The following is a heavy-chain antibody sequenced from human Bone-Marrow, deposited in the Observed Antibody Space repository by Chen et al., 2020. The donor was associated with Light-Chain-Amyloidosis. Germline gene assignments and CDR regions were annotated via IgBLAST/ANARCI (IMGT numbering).Heavy chain of an antibody. CDR1: GASISSYY. J-gene: IGHJ4*02. CDR3: ARLRGYNSAWVDY. D-gene: IGHD6-19*01. V-gene: IGHV4-59*01. Sequence: GLVKPSETLSLTCTVSGASISSYYWSWIRQSPGKGLEWIGYLYHSGGINYNPSFTSRVTLSIDTPKNQFSLKLSSVTAADTAIYYCARLRGYNSAWVDYWGQGTLVTVSS. CDR2: LYHSGGI.